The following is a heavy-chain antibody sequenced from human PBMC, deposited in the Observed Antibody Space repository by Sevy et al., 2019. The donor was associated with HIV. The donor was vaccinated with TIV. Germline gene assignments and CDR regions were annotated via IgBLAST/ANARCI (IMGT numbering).Heavy chain of an antibody. Sequence: GGSLRLSCPVSGFTFGTYAMHWVRQAPGKGLECVAIVSSDGSEINYADSVKGRFTVSRDNPRNTLYLQMNSLRTEDTALYYCARDQLGSNDDWGQGTLVTVSS. CDR3: ARDQLGSNDD. CDR1: GFTFGTYA. D-gene: IGHD7-27*01. V-gene: IGHV3-30-3*01. J-gene: IGHJ4*02. CDR2: VSSDGSEI.